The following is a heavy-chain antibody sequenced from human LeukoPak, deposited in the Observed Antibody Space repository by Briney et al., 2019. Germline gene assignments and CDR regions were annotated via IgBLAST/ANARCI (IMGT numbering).Heavy chain of an antibody. CDR2: INHSGST. CDR3: ARGQEMVGYRPFDY. D-gene: IGHD2-8*01. V-gene: IGHV4-34*01. J-gene: IGHJ4*02. CDR1: GGSFSGYY. Sequence: SETLSLTCAVYGGSFSGYYWSWIRQPPGKGLEWIGEINHSGSTNYNPSLKSRVTISVDTSKNQFSLKLSSVTAADTALYYCARGQEMVGYRPFDYWGQGTLVTVSS.